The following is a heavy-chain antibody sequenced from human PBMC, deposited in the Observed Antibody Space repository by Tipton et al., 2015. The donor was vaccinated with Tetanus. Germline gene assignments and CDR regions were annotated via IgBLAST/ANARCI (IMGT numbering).Heavy chain of an antibody. Sequence: LRLSCAVSGGSISSGDYSWSWIRQPPGKGLEWIGYIYDSGSTYYNPSLKSRVTISEDRSKNQISLRLRSVTAADTAVHYCARVKGTYNHYGLDVWGQGTTVTVAS. D-gene: IGHD3-10*01. J-gene: IGHJ6*02. V-gene: IGHV4-30-2*01. CDR2: IYDSGST. CDR1: GGSISSGDYS. CDR3: ARVKGTYNHYGLDV.